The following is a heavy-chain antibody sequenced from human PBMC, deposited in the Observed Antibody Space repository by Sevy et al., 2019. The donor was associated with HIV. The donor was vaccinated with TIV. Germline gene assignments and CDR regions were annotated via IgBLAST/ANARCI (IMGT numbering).Heavy chain of an antibody. CDR3: ARVTYCSGGSCYPRGDAFDI. J-gene: IGHJ3*02. D-gene: IGHD2-15*01. CDR2: IYRSGST. V-gene: IGHV4-4*02. CDR1: GGSISSSNW. Sequence: SETLSLTCAVSGGSISSSNWWSWVRQPPGKGLEWIGEIYRSGSTNYNPSLKSRVTISVDKSKNQFSLKLCSVTAADTADYYCARVTYCSGGSCYPRGDAFDIWGQGTMVTVSS.